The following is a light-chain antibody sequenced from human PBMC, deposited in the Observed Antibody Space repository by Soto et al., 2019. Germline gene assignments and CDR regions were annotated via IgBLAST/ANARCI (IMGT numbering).Light chain of an antibody. CDR1: SSDVGSYNY. CDR2: EVN. Sequence: QSALTQPASVSGSPGQSITISCTGSSSDVGSYNYVCWYQHHPGKAPKLLIYEVNYRPSGVSNRFSGSKSGNTASLTISGVQAEDEADYYCSSYTSRSTVLFGGGTKVTVL. J-gene: IGLJ2*01. V-gene: IGLV2-14*01. CDR3: SSYTSRSTVL.